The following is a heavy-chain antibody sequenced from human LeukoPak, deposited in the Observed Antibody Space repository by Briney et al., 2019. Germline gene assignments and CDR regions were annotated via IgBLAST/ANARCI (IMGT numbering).Heavy chain of an antibody. J-gene: IGHJ6*03. D-gene: IGHD6-13*01. CDR3: ARGRADPAAGTSDYYYYYYMDV. CDR1: GGSILSSSYY. Sequence: PSETLSLTCTVSGGSILSSSYYWGWIRQPPGKRLEWIGSIYYSGSTYYNPSLKSRVTISVDTSKNQFSLKLSSVTAADTAVYYCARGRADPAAGTSDYYYYYYMDVWGKGTTVTVSS. V-gene: IGHV4-39*07. CDR2: IYYSGST.